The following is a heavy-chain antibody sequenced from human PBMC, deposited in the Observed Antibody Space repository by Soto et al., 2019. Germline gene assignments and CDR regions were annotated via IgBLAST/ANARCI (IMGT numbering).Heavy chain of an antibody. Sequence: SEPLSITCTVSGGSVNSDNFYWIWILQPPGRGLEWIGYIYYTGSTSYNPSLKSRVTISIDTSRNQFSLKLSSVTAADTAVYYCAREFSNSPEAFDSWGQGSLVTVSS. D-gene: IGHD6-6*01. CDR2: IYYTGST. J-gene: IGHJ4*02. CDR1: GGSVNSDNFY. V-gene: IGHV4-61*01. CDR3: AREFSNSPEAFDS.